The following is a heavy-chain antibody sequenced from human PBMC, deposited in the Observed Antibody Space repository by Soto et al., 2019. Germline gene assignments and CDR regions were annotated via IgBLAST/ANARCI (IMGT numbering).Heavy chain of an antibody. Sequence: QVQLQESGPGLVKPSETLSLTCTVSGGSISGYYWSWIRQPPGKGLEWIGYIYYSGTTNYDPSLKSRVNMSVDTSTNQFSLKLSSVTAADTAVYYCARFTVGAYLRFYYYIGVWGKGTTVTVSS. CDR1: GGSISGYY. V-gene: IGHV4-59*01. J-gene: IGHJ6*03. D-gene: IGHD3-16*01. CDR3: ARFTVGAYLRFYYYIGV. CDR2: IYYSGTT.